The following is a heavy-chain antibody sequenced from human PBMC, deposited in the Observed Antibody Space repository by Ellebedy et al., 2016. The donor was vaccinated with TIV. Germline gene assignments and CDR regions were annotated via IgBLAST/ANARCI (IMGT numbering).Heavy chain of an antibody. V-gene: IGHV4-34*01. Sequence: MPSETLSLTCRVSGASFSGSYWSYIRQTPGKGLEWIGEISLSGSPNYNPSLRGRVAMSLDTSKNHFSLNLTSVTAADTAVYYCATAVRDDWSLSLWGQGTQVTVSS. CDR2: ISLSGSP. J-gene: IGHJ4*02. CDR1: GASFSGSY. CDR3: ATAVRDDWSLSL. D-gene: IGHD3-9*01.